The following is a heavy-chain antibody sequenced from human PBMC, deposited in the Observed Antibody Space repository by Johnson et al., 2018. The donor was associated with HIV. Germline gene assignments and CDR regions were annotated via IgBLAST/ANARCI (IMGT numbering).Heavy chain of an antibody. CDR1: GFTFSSYW. D-gene: IGHD3-10*01. Sequence: VQLVESGGGVVRPGGSLRLSCAASGFTFSSYWMNWVRQAPGKGLEWVANIEQDGSEKYYVDSVKGRFTISRDNSKNTLYLQMNSLRAEDTAVYYCAKDFGIRALPYGRAFDIWGQGTMVTVSS. V-gene: IGHV3-7*01. CDR2: IEQDGSEK. J-gene: IGHJ3*02. CDR3: AKDFGIRALPYGRAFDI.